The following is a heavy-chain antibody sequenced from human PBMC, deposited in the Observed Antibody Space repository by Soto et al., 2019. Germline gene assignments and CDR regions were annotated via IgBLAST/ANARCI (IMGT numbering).Heavy chain of an antibody. CDR2: ISYDGSNK. CDR3: AKSSLYGSGSYYPY. Sequence: GGSLRLSCAASGFTFSSYGMHWVRQAPGKGLEWVAVISYDGSNKYYADSVKGRFTISRDNSKNTLYLQMNSLRAEDTAVYYCAKSSLYGSGSYYPYWGQGTLVTVSS. CDR1: GFTFSSYG. D-gene: IGHD3-10*01. J-gene: IGHJ4*02. V-gene: IGHV3-30*18.